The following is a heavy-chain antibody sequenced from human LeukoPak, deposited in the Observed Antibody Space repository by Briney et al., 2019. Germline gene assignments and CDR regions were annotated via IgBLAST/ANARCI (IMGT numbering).Heavy chain of an antibody. D-gene: IGHD2/OR15-2a*01. Sequence: GGSLRLSCAASGVTFSNYEMNWVRQVPGKGLEWLSYISSSGSTIYYADSVKGRFTISRDNAKNSLYLQMNSLRAEDTAVYYCAKFSKWRDYYYYYYMDVWGKGTTVTVSS. CDR1: GVTFSNYE. CDR2: ISSSGSTI. V-gene: IGHV3-48*03. J-gene: IGHJ6*03. CDR3: AKFSKWRDYYYYYYMDV.